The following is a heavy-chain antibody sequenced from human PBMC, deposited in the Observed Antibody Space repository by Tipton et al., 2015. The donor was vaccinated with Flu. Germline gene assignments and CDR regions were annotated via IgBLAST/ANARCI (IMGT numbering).Heavy chain of an antibody. CDR2: IGSAGDT. Sequence: SLRLSRAASGFTFSSYDMHWVRQATGKGLEWVSAIGSAGDTYYLDSVKGRFTISRDNAKNSLYLQMNSLRAGDTAVYYCARGPLPDSNWYNGMDVWGQGTTVTVSS. CDR3: ARGPLPDSNWYNGMDV. CDR1: GFTFSSYD. J-gene: IGHJ6*02. D-gene: IGHD6-13*01. V-gene: IGHV3-13*01.